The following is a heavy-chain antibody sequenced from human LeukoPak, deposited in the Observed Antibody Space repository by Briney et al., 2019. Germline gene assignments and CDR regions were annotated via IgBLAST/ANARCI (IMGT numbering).Heavy chain of an antibody. CDR3: ARDGSGRVPEMSAPDY. V-gene: IGHV3-30*04. CDR2: ISYDGSNK. Sequence: GGSLRLSCAASGFTFSSYAMHWVRQAPGKGLEWVAVISYDGSNKYYADSVKGRFTISRDNAKNSLYLQMNSLRAEDTAVYYCARDGSGRVPEMSAPDYWGQGTLVTVSS. CDR1: GFTFSSYA. D-gene: IGHD3-10*01. J-gene: IGHJ4*02.